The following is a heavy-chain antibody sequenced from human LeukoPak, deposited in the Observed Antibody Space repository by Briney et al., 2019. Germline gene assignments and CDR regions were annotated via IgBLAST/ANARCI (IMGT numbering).Heavy chain of an antibody. J-gene: IGHJ3*02. V-gene: IGHV6-1*01. CDR2: TYYRSKWYN. D-gene: IGHD5-24*01. CDR3: ARDRDGVRDGYNDAFDI. CDR1: GDSVSSNSAA. Sequence: SQTLSLTCAISGDSVSSNSAAWNWIRQSPSRGLEWLGRTYYRSKWYNDYAVSVKSRITINPDTSENQFSLQLNSVTPEDTAVYYCARDRDGVRDGYNDAFDIWGQGTMVTVSS.